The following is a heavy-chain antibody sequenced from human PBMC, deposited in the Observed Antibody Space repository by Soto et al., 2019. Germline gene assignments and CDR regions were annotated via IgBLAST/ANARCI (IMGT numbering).Heavy chain of an antibody. CDR2: IKSDGSST. J-gene: IGHJ4*02. CDR1: DFTFSNYW. V-gene: IGHV3-74*01. CDR3: ARSPSSGWYYFDY. Sequence: GGSLRLSCAASDFTFSNYWMYWVRQAPGKGLVWVSRIKSDGSSTSYADSVEGRFTISRDNAKNTLYLQMNSLRGEDTAVYYWARSPSSGWYYFDYWGQGALVTVSS. D-gene: IGHD6-19*01.